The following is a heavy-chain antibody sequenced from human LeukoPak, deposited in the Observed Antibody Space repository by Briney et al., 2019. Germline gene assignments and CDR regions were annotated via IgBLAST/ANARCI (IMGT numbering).Heavy chain of an antibody. CDR2: ISGSGGSA. V-gene: IGHV3-23*01. J-gene: IGHJ4*02. D-gene: IGHD6-19*01. CDR3: AKVIAVAGPWYFDY. CDR1: GFTFSSYA. Sequence: GGTLRLSCAASGFTFSSYAMSWVRQAPGKGLEWVLAISGSGGSAYYADSVKGRFTISRDNSKNTLYLQMNSLRTEETAVYYCAKVIAVAGPWYFDYWGQGTLVTVSS.